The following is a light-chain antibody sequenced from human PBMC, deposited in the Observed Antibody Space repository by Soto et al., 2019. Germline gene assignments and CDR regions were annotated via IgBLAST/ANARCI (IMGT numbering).Light chain of an antibody. CDR1: QTVTTY. Sequence: EVLLRQSPDTLSLSPGETATLSCRASQTVTTYLAWCQQRPGQAPRLLIYDASNRPTGIPARLSGNGSGTDCTLTISRLEPEDFAVYYCQLYSRSPRQITFGQGTRLEIK. CDR2: DAS. CDR3: QLYSRSPRQIT. V-gene: IGKV3-20*01. J-gene: IGKJ5*01.